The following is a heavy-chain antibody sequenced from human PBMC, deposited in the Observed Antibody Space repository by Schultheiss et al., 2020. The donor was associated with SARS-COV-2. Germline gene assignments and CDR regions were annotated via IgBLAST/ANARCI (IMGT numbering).Heavy chain of an antibody. CDR3: ARADHYGNWFDP. Sequence: SETLSLTCAVSGGSISSSNWWSWVRQPPGKGLEWIGEINHSGSTNYNPSLKSRVTISVDKSKNYFSLKLSSVTAADTAVYYCARADHYGNWFDPWGQGTLVTVSS. V-gene: IGHV4-4*02. J-gene: IGHJ5*02. CDR2: INHSGST. D-gene: IGHD4-17*01. CDR1: GGSISSSNW.